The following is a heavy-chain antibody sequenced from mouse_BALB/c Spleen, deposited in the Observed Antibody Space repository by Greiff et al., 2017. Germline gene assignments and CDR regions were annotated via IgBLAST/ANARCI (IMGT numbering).Heavy chain of an antibody. Sequence: EVKLVESGGGLVQPGGSRKLSCAASGFTFSSFGMHWVRQAPEKGLEWVAYISSGSSTIYYADTVKGRFTISRDNPKNTLFLQMTSLRSEDTAMYYCARTTTVPSWFAYWGQGTLVTVSA. D-gene: IGHD1-1*01. CDR3: ARTTTVPSWFAY. J-gene: IGHJ3*01. CDR1: GFTFSSFG. V-gene: IGHV5-17*02. CDR2: ISSGSSTI.